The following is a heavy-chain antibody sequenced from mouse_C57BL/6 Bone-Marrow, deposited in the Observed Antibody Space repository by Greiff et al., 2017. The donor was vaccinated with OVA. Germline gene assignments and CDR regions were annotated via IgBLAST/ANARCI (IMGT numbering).Heavy chain of an antibody. J-gene: IGHJ4*01. Sequence: QVQLKESGAELVKPGASVKMSCKASGYTFTSYWITWVKQRPGQGLEWIGDIYPGSGSTNYNEKFKSKATLTVDTSSSTAYMQLSSLTSEDSAVYDCARNYRYYAMDYWGQGTSVTVSS. CDR1: GYTFTSYW. V-gene: IGHV1-55*01. CDR3: ARNYRYYAMDY. D-gene: IGHD2-1*01. CDR2: IYPGSGST.